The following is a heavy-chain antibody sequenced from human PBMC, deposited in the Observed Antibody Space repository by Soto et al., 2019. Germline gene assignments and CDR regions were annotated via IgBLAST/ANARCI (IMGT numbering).Heavy chain of an antibody. V-gene: IGHV1-18*01. D-gene: IGHD3-3*01. Sequence: ASVKVSCKASGYTFTSYGISWVRQAPGQGLEWMGWISAYNGNTNYAQKLQGRVTMTTDTSTSTAYMELRSLRSDDTAVYYCSRDTRITIFGVVDPYGMDVWGQGTTVTVSS. J-gene: IGHJ6*02. CDR1: GYTFTSYG. CDR2: ISAYNGNT. CDR3: SRDTRITIFGVVDPYGMDV.